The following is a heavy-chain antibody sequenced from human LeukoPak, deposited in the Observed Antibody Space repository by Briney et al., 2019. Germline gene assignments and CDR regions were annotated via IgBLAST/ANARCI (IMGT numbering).Heavy chain of an antibody. CDR1: GYTFTSYD. Sequence: ASVKVSCKASGYTFTSYDINWVQQATGQGLEWMGWMNPNSGNTGYAQKFQGRVTMTRNTSISTAYMELSSLRSEDTAVYYCARGPSDFWSGYYSRGWFDPWGQGTLVTVSS. CDR3: ARGPSDFWSGYYSRGWFDP. D-gene: IGHD3-3*01. V-gene: IGHV1-8*01. CDR2: MNPNSGNT. J-gene: IGHJ5*02.